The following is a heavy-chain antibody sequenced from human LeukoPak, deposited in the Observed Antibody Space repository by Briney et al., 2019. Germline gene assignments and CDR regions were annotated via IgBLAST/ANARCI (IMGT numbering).Heavy chain of an antibody. Sequence: ASVKVSCKASGGTFSSYAISWVRQAPGQGFEWMGRIIPILGIANYAQKFQGRVTITADKSTSTAYMELSSLRSEDTAVYYCARDREAIRYFDYWGQGTLVTVSS. J-gene: IGHJ4*02. CDR1: GGTFSSYA. D-gene: IGHD3-10*01. CDR3: ARDREAIRYFDY. V-gene: IGHV1-69*04. CDR2: IIPILGIA.